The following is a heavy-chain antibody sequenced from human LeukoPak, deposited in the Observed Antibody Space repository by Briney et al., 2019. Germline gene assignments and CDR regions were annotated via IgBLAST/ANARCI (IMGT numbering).Heavy chain of an antibody. CDR3: AREATYGVYAQDY. CDR1: GYTFTGYY. D-gene: IGHD5/OR15-5a*01. CDR2: INPNGGGT. Sequence: ASVKVSCKASGYTFTGYYMHWVRQAPGQGLEWMGWINPNGGGTNYAQKFQGRVTMTRDTSISTAYMELSRLRSDDTAVYFCAREATYGVYAQDYWGQGTLVTVSS. J-gene: IGHJ4*02. V-gene: IGHV1-2*02.